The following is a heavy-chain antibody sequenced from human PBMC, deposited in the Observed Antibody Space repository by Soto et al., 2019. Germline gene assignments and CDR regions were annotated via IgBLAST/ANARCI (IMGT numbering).Heavy chain of an antibody. J-gene: IGHJ6*02. D-gene: IGHD2-2*01. Sequence: QVQLVQSGAEVKKPGSSVKVSCKASGGTFSSYAISWVRQAPGQGLEWMGGIIPISGTANYAQKFQGRVTITADESTSTAYMELSSRRAEDTAVYYCARAQGSSTSLAIYYYYYYGMDVWGQGTTVTVSS. V-gene: IGHV1-69*01. CDR3: ARAQGSSTSLAIYYYYYYGMDV. CDR1: GGTFSSYA. CDR2: IIPISGTA.